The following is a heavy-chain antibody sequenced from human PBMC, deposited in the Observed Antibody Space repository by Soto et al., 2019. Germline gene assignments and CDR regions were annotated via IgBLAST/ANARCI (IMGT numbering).Heavy chain of an antibody. J-gene: IGHJ6*02. D-gene: IGHD2-15*01. CDR1: GVTFNTYA. V-gene: IGHV1-69*01. CDR2: IIPKSGTA. CDR3: ARDRTPSYQYAMDV. Sequence: QVQLVQSGAEVKKPGSSVKVSCDASGVTFNTYAINWVRQAPGQGLEWMGGIIPKSGTANYAQKFQGRVTITADESTRTAYMEVSSLRSEDTAVYYCARDRTPSYQYAMDVWGQGTTVTVSS.